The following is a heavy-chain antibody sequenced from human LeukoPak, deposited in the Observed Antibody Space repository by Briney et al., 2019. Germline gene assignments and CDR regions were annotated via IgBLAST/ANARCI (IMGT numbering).Heavy chain of an antibody. CDR2: ISTLSGTI. V-gene: IGHV3-48*01. Sequence: PGGSLRLSCAASGFTFSNAWMSWVRQGPAKGLEWVAYISTLSGTIFYADSVKGRFTISRDNAKNSLYLQMNSLRAEDTAAYYCARDRKGVMDYWGQGTLVTVSS. J-gene: IGHJ4*02. CDR3: ARDRKGVMDY. CDR1: GFTFSNAW. D-gene: IGHD2-8*01.